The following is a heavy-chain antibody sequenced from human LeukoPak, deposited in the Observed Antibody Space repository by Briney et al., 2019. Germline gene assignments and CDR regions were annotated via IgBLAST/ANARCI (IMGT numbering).Heavy chain of an antibody. D-gene: IGHD6-19*01. CDR2: IKQDGSEK. CDR3: ARLPYSSGWLLNWFDP. CDR1: GFTFSSYW. Sequence: GVYLRLSCAASGFTFSSYWMSWVRQAPGKGLEWVTNIKQDGSEKYYVDSVKGRFTISRDNAKNSLYLQMNSLRAEDTAVYYCARLPYSSGWLLNWFDPWGQGTLVTVSS. J-gene: IGHJ5*02. V-gene: IGHV3-7*01.